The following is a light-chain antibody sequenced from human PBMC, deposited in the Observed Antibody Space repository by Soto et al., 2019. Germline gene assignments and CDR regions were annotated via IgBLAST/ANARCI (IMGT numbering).Light chain of an antibody. CDR2: GAS. Sequence: EIVMTQSPVTLSVSPGERATLSCRACQSVSNNLAWYQQRPGQAPRLLIYGASTGATGIPARFSGSGSGTEFTLTISSLQSEDVAVYYCQQYNNWPLTFGGGTKVEIK. V-gene: IGKV3-15*01. J-gene: IGKJ4*01. CDR1: QSVSNN. CDR3: QQYNNWPLT.